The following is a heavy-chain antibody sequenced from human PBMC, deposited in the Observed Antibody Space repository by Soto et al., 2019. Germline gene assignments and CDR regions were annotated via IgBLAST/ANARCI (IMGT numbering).Heavy chain of an antibody. V-gene: IGHV3-74*01. Sequence: EVRLVESGGGLVQPGGSLRLSCAASGFTFSLHWMHWVRQAPGKGLVWVSRIGTDGSSTSYADSVKGRFTISRDYAKNTVYLQMNSLTAADTAVYYCARGGGYAYGYGGSRAHFVDYWGQGSLVTVSS. CDR2: IGTDGSST. D-gene: IGHD5-18*01. J-gene: IGHJ4*02. CDR3: ARGGGYAYGYGGSRAHFVDY. CDR1: GFTFSLHW.